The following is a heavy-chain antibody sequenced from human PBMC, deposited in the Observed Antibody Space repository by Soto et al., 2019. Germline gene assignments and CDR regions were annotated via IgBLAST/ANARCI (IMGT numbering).Heavy chain of an antibody. V-gene: IGHV3-30*18. CDR3: AKEWELSHYFDY. J-gene: IGHJ4*02. CDR1: GFTFSSYG. CDR2: ISYDGSNK. Sequence: GGSLRLSCAASGFTFSSYGMHWVRQAPGKGLEWVAVISYDGSNKYYADSVKGRFTISRDNSKNTLYLQVNSLRAEDTAVYYCAKEWELSHYFDYWGQGTLVTVSS. D-gene: IGHD1-26*01.